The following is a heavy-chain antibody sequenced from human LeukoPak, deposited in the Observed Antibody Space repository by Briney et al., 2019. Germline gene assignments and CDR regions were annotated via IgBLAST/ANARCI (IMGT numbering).Heavy chain of an antibody. CDR2: LNYTGGT. J-gene: IGHJ5*02. CDR1: GGSIRSSGHY. Sequence: KPSETLSLTCTVSGGSIRSSGHYWGWIRQPPGKGLEWIGSLNYTGGTYYNPSLKSRVTISVDTSKNQFSLKLSSVTAADTAVYYCARQGILTGRGWFDPWGQGTLVTVSS. CDR3: ARQGILTGRGWFDP. D-gene: IGHD3-9*01. V-gene: IGHV4-39*01.